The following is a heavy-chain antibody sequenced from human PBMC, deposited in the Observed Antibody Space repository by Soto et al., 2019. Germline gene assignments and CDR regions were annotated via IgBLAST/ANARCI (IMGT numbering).Heavy chain of an antibody. CDR1: GASISAYA. V-gene: IGHV4-4*07. CDR2: LYSSGNT. D-gene: IGHD6-19*01. J-gene: IGHJ4*02. CDR3: ARGPYSSGWYVVDY. Sequence: QVQLQESGPGLVTPSETLSLTCTVSGASISAYAWSWIRQPAGKGLEWIGRLYSSGNTNYNPSFPSRLTMSADTSKNQFSLQLSSVTAADTAVYYCARGPYSSGWYVVDYWGQGTLVTVSS.